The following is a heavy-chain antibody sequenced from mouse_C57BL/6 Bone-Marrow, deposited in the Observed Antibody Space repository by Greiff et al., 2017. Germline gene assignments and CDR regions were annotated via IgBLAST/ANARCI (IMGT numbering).Heavy chain of an antibody. CDR2: IYPGDGDT. D-gene: IGHD2-14*01. J-gene: IGHJ2*01. V-gene: IGHV1-82*01. CDR3: ARWVLDY. CDR1: GYAFSSSW. Sequence: VQLQESGPELVKPGASVKISCKASGYAFSSSWMNWVKQRPGKGLEWIGRIYPGDGDTNYNGKFKGKATLTADKSSSTAYMQLSSLTSEDSAVYFCARWVLDYWGQGTTLTVSS.